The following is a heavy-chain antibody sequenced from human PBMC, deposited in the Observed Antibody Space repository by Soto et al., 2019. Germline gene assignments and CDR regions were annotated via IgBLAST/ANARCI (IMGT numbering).Heavy chain of an antibody. CDR2: ISYDGSNK. D-gene: IGHD3-9*01. J-gene: IGHJ4*02. CDR1: GFTFSNYG. Sequence: PGGSLRLSCAASGFTFSNYGMHWVRQAPGKGLEWVAVISYDGSNKYYADSVKGRFTISRDNSKNTLYLQMNSLRAEDTAVYYCAKDRMADWFFDYWGQGTLVTVSS. CDR3: AKDRMADWFFDY. V-gene: IGHV3-30*18.